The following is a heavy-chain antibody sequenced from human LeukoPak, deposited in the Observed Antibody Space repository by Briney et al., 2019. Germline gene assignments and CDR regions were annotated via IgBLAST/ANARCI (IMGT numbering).Heavy chain of an antibody. CDR1: GGSISSGDYY. V-gene: IGHV4-30-4*08. CDR2: IYYSGNT. CDR3: ARGPGSDSSGRRFDP. Sequence: PSETLSLTCTVSGGSISSGDYYWSWIRQPPGKGLEWIGYIYYSGNTYYNPSLKSRLTISVDTSKNQLSLKLNSVTAADTAVYYCARGPGSDSSGRRFDPWGQGTLVTVSS. D-gene: IGHD3-22*01. J-gene: IGHJ5*02.